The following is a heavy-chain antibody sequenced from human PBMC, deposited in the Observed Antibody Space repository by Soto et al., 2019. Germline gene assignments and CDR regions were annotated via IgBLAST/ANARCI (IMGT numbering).Heavy chain of an antibody. V-gene: IGHV3-49*03. CDR1: GFTFGDYA. Sequence: GGSLRLSCTTSGFTFGDYAMSWFRQAPGKGLEWVGFIRGKAYGGTTDYAASVKGRFTISRDDSKFIAYLQMNSLKTEDTAVYYCTKGASNGYSYGPADSWGQGTLVTVSS. CDR3: TKGASNGYSYGPADS. CDR2: IRGKAYGGTT. J-gene: IGHJ4*02. D-gene: IGHD5-18*01.